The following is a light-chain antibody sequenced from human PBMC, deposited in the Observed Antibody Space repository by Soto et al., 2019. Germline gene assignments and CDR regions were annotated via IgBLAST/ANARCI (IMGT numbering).Light chain of an antibody. Sequence: DIKMTQSPSTLSAYVGDRVTITCRASQSISTWLAWYQQKPGKAPKLLIYGVSSLESGVPSRFSGSGSGTEFTLTISSLQPDDFATYYCQQYDTFWTFGQGTKV. CDR3: QQYDTFWT. V-gene: IGKV1-5*01. CDR2: GVS. J-gene: IGKJ1*01. CDR1: QSISTW.